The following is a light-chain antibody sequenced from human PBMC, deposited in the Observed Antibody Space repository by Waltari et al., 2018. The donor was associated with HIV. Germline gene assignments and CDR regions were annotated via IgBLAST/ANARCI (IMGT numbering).Light chain of an antibody. J-gene: IGLJ2*01. Sequence: QSVLTQAPSTSETHGQRVTISCSGSTSNIGRSYVYWYHQLPGTAPKLLIYRNYQRPSGDPDRCSGSKSGTSASLAISGLRPEDEGDYFCAAWDHDLSAVLFGGGTKLTVL. V-gene: IGLV1-47*01. CDR3: AAWDHDLSAVL. CDR1: TSNIGRSY. CDR2: RNY.